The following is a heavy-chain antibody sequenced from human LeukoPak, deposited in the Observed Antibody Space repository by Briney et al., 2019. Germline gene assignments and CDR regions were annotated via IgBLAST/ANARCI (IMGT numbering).Heavy chain of an antibody. CDR3: LCDILTGSHHDAFDI. Sequence: GGSMRLSCAASGFTFSSYWMSWVRQAPGEGLEWVVNIKEDGSEKYFVDSVKGRFTISRDNAKNSLYLQMNSLRAEDTAVYYCLCDILTGSHHDAFDIWGQGTMVTVSS. J-gene: IGHJ3*02. V-gene: IGHV3-7*05. CDR1: GFTFSSYW. CDR2: IKEDGSEK. D-gene: IGHD3-9*01.